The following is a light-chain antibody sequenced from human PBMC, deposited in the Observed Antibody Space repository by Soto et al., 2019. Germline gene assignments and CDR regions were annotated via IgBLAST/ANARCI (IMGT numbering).Light chain of an antibody. J-gene: IGLJ1*01. Sequence: QSVLTQPPSVSAAPGQKVTISCPGSSSNIGGNSVSWYQQLPGTAPKLLIYDDNKRPSGIPDRFSGSKSGTSATLGITGFQTGDEADYYCGSWDSSLSAYVFGTGKKGTVL. CDR2: DDN. CDR3: GSWDSSLSAYV. CDR1: SSNIGGNS. V-gene: IGLV1-51*01.